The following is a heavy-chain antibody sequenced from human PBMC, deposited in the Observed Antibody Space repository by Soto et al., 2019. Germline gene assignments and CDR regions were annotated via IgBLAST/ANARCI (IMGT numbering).Heavy chain of an antibody. J-gene: IGHJ4*02. D-gene: IGHD3-16*01. CDR1: GFTFSNYA. CDR3: AKAYFVWSSEQPYYFDY. V-gene: IGHV3-23*01. CDR2: ISGSGGRS. Sequence: EVQLLDSGGGLVQPGGSLRLSCAASGFTFSNYAMTWVRQGPGKGLEWVSGISGSGGRSYYADSVKGRFTISRDNSKRTLYLQMISLRAEDTAVYYCAKAYFVWSSEQPYYFDYWGQGTLVTVSS.